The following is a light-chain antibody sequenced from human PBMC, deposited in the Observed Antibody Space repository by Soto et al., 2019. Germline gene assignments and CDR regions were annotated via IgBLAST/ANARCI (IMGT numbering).Light chain of an antibody. CDR3: HHSYTTPWT. CDR1: PSSNIY. Sequence: DIQMTQSPSSLSASVGYRVTITCRASPSSNIYLSWYQHKPGRAPNLLIYGASRLQSGVPSRFSGSGSGADFTLTISDLQPEDSATYFCHHSYTTPWTFGQGTKVEIK. V-gene: IGKV1-39*01. CDR2: GAS. J-gene: IGKJ1*01.